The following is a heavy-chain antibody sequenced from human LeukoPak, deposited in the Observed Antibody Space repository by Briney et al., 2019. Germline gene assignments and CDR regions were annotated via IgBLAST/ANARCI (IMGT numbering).Heavy chain of an antibody. D-gene: IGHD3-22*01. J-gene: IGHJ4*02. CDR2: ITPIFGTA. CDR1: GGTFSRFT. V-gene: IGHV1-69*13. CDR3: AADSSGYY. Sequence: ASVKVSCKASGGTFSRFTISWVRQAPGQGFEWMGGITPIFGTANFAQKFQGRVSITADGSTSTAFMELSSLRSEDTAVYYCAADSSGYYWGQGTLVTVSS.